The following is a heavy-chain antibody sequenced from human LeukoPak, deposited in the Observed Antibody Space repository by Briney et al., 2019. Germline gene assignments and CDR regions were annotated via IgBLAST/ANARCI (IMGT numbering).Heavy chain of an antibody. CDR3: ARDRNDFWSGHNWFDP. D-gene: IGHD3-3*01. J-gene: IGHJ5*02. CDR1: GGSISSGDYY. Sequence: PSETLSLTCTVSGGSISSGDYYWSWIRQPPGKGREWVGYIYYSGSTYYNPSLKSRVTISVDTSKNQFSLKLSSVTAADTAVYYCARDRNDFWSGHNWFDPWGQGTLVTVSS. CDR2: IYYSGST. V-gene: IGHV4-30-4*02.